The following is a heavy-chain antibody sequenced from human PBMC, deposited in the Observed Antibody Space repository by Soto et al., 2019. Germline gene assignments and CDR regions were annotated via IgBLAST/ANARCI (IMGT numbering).Heavy chain of an antibody. D-gene: IGHD6-19*01. CDR3: ARGAPKHIAVVFT. CDR2: IWYDGSNK. Sequence: QVQLVESGGGVVQPGRSLRLSCAASGFTFSSYGMHWVRQAPGKGLEWVAVIWYDGSNKYYADSVKGRFTISRDNSKNTLYLQMNSLRAEDTAVYYCARGAPKHIAVVFTWGQGTLVTVSS. V-gene: IGHV3-33*01. J-gene: IGHJ5*02. CDR1: GFTFSSYG.